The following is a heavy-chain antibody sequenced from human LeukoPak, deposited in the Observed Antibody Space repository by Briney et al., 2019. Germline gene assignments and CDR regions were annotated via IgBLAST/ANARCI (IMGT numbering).Heavy chain of an antibody. J-gene: IGHJ4*02. V-gene: IGHV1-2*02. CDR3: ARLADCSSSSCRSFDY. D-gene: IGHD2-2*01. Sequence: ASVTVSCIVSAHSSTTNYFHWVRQAPEGGLEWMGWIKTNSGITNYAQKFQGRVTMTRDTTISTAYMELSRLRSDATAVYYCARLADCSSSSCRSFDYWGQGTLVTVSS. CDR1: AHSSTTNY. CDR2: IKTNSGIT.